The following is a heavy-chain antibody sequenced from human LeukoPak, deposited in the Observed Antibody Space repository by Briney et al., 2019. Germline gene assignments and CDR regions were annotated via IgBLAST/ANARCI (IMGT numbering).Heavy chain of an antibody. J-gene: IGHJ4*02. Sequence: GSLRLSCATPGFTFNISCMQWVRQVPGKGLGWVSRIDSKGSGATYAVSVKSRFTTSRDNGNNTMYLQMNRPRAEGTAIYYCARAKYSIRRSLDYWGQGALVTVSS. V-gene: IGHV3-74*03. CDR2: IDSKGSGA. CDR1: GFTFNISC. D-gene: IGHD2/OR15-2a*01. CDR3: ARAKYSIRRSLDY.